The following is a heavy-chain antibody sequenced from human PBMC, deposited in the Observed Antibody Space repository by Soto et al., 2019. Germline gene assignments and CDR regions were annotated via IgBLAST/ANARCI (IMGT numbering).Heavy chain of an antibody. J-gene: IGHJ3*02. CDR3: ARVGPNDIVVVPAAKTDAFAI. CDR2: ISAYNGKT. CDR1: GYTFTIYG. V-gene: IGHV1-18*01. D-gene: IGHD2-2*01. Sequence: QVQLVQSGAEVKKPGASVKVSCKASGYTFTIYGISWVRQAPGQGLEWMGWISAYNGKTNYAQKLQGRVTMTTGTSTSTAYMELGSLRSADTAVYFCARVGPNDIVVVPAAKTDAFAIWGQGTMVTVSS.